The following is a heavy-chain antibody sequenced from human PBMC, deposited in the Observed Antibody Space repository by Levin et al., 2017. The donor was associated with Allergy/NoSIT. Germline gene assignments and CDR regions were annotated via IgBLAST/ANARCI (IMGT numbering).Heavy chain of an antibody. V-gene: IGHV3-48*01. CDR2: ISSSSSTI. D-gene: IGHD6-19*01. J-gene: IGHJ4*02. CDR1: GFTFSSYS. CDR3: ARGARKQWLVQGY. Sequence: LSLTCAASGFTFSSYSMNWVRQAPGKGLEWVSYISSSSSTIYYADSVKGRFTISRDNAKNSLYLQMNSLRAEDTAVYYCARGARKQWLVQGYWGQGTLVTVSS.